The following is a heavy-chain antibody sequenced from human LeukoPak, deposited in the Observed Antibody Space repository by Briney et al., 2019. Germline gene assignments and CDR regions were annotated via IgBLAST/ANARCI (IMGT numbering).Heavy chain of an antibody. CDR2: ITSSSIYK. Sequence: PGGSLRLSCATSGFTFSRYNMNWVRQAPGKGLEWVSSITSSSIYKYYADSMKGRFTISRDNAKNSLYLQMDSLRAEDTAVYYCAKDRLRVNWYFDLWGRGTLVTVSS. J-gene: IGHJ2*01. CDR1: GFTFSRYN. D-gene: IGHD6-25*01. CDR3: AKDRLRVNWYFDL. V-gene: IGHV3-21*01.